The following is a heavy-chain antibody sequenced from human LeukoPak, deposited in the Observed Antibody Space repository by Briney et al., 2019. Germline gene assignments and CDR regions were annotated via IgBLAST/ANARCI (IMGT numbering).Heavy chain of an antibody. CDR1: RFTFGDYA. CDR2: IRSKAYGGTT. CDR3: TREYCGGDCSPGY. V-gene: IGHV3-49*03. J-gene: IGHJ4*02. Sequence: PGGSLRLSCTASRFTFGDYAMSWFRQAPGKGLEWVGFIRSKAYGGTTEYAASVKGRFTISRDDSKSIAYLQMNSLKTEDTAVYYCTREYCGGDCSPGYWGQGTLVTVSS. D-gene: IGHD2-21*02.